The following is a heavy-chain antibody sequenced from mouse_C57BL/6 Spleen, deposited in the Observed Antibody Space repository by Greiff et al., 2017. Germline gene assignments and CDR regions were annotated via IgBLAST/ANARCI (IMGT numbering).Heavy chain of an antibody. Sequence: VQLQQPGTELVKPGASVKLSCKASGYTFTSYWLHWVKQRPGQGLEWIGNINPSNGGTNYNEKFKSKATLTVDKSSSTAYMQRSILTSEASAVYYCASWRDYYDNDYWGQGTTLTVSS. J-gene: IGHJ2*01. D-gene: IGHD2-1*01. CDR1: GYTFTSYW. V-gene: IGHV1-53*01. CDR2: INPSNGGT. CDR3: ASWRDYYDNDY.